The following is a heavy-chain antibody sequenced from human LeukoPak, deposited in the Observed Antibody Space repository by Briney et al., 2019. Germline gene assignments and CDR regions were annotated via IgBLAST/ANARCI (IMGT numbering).Heavy chain of an antibody. CDR2: IYYSGST. Sequence: ASGTLSLTCAVSGGSISSYNWWSWGRQPPGKGLEWIGSIYYSGSTYYNPSLKSRVTISVDTSKNQFSLKLSSVTAADTAVYYCASPINPWGQGALVTVSS. CDR3: ASPINP. V-gene: IGHV4-4*02. J-gene: IGHJ5*02. CDR1: GGSISSYNW.